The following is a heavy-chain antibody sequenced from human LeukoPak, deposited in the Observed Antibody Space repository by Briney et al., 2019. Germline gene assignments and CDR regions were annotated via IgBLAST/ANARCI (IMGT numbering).Heavy chain of an antibody. CDR2: ISYYRSNT. J-gene: IGHJ4*01. Sequence: GEPLRLPCAASGFTFSDYYKSGMRQPPGEALEEGAVISYYRSNTYYADSVKSRFTISRDKSKNLLYLKLSSLSLDDTAVYYCARVSGAMFGVEDYFDYWGQGTLVTVSS. D-gene: IGHD3-3*01. CDR1: GFTFSDYY. CDR3: ARVSGAMFGVEDYFDY. V-gene: IGHV3-30*03.